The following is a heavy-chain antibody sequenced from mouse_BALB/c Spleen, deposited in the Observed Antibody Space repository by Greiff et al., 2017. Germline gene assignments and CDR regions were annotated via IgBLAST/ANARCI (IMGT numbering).Heavy chain of an antibody. J-gene: IGHJ4*01. CDR2: ISDGGSYT. CDR3: ARGDGNYGAMDY. CDR1: GFTFSDYY. D-gene: IGHD2-1*01. V-gene: IGHV5-4*02. Sequence: DVKLVESGGGLVKPGGSLKLSCAASGFTFSDYYMYWVRQTPEKRLEWVATISDGGSYTYYPDSVKGRFTISRDNAKNNLYLQMSSLTSEDTAMYYCARGDGNYGAMDYWGQGTSVTVSS.